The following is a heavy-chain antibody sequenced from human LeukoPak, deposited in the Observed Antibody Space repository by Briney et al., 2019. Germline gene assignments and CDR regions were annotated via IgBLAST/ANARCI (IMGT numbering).Heavy chain of an antibody. V-gene: IGHV3-7*01. Sequence: GGSLRLSCAASGFTFSSYWMSWVRQAPGKGLEGVANIKQDGSEKYYVDSVKGRFTISRDNAKNSLYLQMNSLRAEDTAVYYCARVTSLNYYDSSGYYYVGDYFDYWGQGTLVTVSS. J-gene: IGHJ4*02. CDR3: ARVTSLNYYDSSGYYYVGDYFDY. CDR2: IKQDGSEK. CDR1: GFTFSSYW. D-gene: IGHD3-22*01.